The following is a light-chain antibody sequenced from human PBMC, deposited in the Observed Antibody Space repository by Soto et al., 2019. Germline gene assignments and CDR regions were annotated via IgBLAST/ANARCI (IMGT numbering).Light chain of an antibody. J-gene: IGLJ2*01. Sequence: QSVLTQPPSVSGAPGQMVTISCTGSSSNIGAGYDVHWYQQLPGTAPKLLIYGNSNRPSGVPDRFSGSKSGTSASLAITGLQAEDEADYYCQSYDSSVSKVVFGGGTKLTGL. V-gene: IGLV1-40*01. CDR3: QSYDSSVSKVV. CDR2: GNS. CDR1: SSNIGAGYD.